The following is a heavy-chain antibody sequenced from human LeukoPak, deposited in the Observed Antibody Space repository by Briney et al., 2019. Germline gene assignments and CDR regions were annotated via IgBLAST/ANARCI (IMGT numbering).Heavy chain of an antibody. D-gene: IGHD4-17*01. V-gene: IGHV4-59*01. J-gene: IGHJ4*02. Sequence: PSETLSLTCTVSGGSISSYYWSWIRQPPGKGLEWIGYIYYSGSTNYNPPLKSRVTISVDTSKNQFSLKLSSVTAADTAVYYCAREVYGDYAGYFDYWGQGTLVTVSS. CDR3: AREVYGDYAGYFDY. CDR1: GGSISSYY. CDR2: IYYSGST.